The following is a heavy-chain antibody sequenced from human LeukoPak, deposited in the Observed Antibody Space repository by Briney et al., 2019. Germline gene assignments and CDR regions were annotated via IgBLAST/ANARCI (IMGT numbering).Heavy chain of an antibody. V-gene: IGHV1-69*06. J-gene: IGHJ6*04. CDR3: ARDYYGSGRDFTYYYYGMDV. CDR1: GGTFSSYA. Sequence: GASVKVSCKASGGTFSSYAISWVRQAPGQGLEWMGGIIPIFGTANYAQKFQGRVTITADKSTSTAYMELSSLRSEDTAVYYCARDYYGSGRDFTYYYYGMDVWGKGTTVTVSS. D-gene: IGHD3-10*01. CDR2: IIPIFGTA.